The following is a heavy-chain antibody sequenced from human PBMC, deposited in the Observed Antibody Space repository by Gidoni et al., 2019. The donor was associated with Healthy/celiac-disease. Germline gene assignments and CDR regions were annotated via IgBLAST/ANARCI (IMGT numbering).Heavy chain of an antibody. D-gene: IGHD3-10*01. CDR3: ARSTYYYGSGSYTAIYYYYGMDV. CDR1: GFTFSSYS. J-gene: IGHJ6*02. CDR2: ISSSSSYI. Sequence: EVQLVESGGGLVKPGGSLRLSCAASGFTFSSYSMNWVRQAPGKGLEWVSSISSSSSYIYYADSVKGRFTISRDNAKNSLYLQMNSLRAEDTAVYYCARSTYYYGSGSYTAIYYYYGMDVWGQGTTVTVSS. V-gene: IGHV3-21*01.